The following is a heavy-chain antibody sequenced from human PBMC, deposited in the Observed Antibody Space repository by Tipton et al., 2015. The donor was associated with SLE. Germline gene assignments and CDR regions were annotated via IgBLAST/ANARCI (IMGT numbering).Heavy chain of an antibody. CDR2: VDYSEST. CDR3: ARASGGRGAFDI. V-gene: IGHV4-39*07. Sequence: TLSLTCSVSGDSITSGNYYWGWIRQPPGKGLEWIGTVDYSESTYYNPSLKSRVTISVDTSKNQFSLKLSSVTAADTAVYYCARASGGRGAFDIWGQGTMVTVSS. CDR1: GDSITSGNYY. D-gene: IGHD3-10*01. J-gene: IGHJ3*02.